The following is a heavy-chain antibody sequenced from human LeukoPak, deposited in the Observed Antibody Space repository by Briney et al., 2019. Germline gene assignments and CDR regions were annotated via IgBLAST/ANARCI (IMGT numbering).Heavy chain of an antibody. CDR2: ISAYNGNT. CDR3: AGDVYNSRGDY. J-gene: IGHJ4*02. V-gene: IGHV1-18*01. Sequence: ASVKVSCKASGYTFTSYGISWVRQPPGQGLEWMGWISAYNGNTNYAQKLQGRLTITTDTSTSTAYMELRSLRADDTAVYYCAGDVYNSRGDYWGQGTLGTVSS. D-gene: IGHD3-10*01. CDR1: GYTFTSYG.